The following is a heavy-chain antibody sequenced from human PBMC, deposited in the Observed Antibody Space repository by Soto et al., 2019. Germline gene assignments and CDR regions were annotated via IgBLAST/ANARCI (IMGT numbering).Heavy chain of an antibody. CDR3: AREPYYYYMDV. V-gene: IGHV3-33*01. CDR2: IWYDGSNK. CDR1: GFTFSSYG. Sequence: GVLRLSCAASGFTFSSYGMHWVRQAPGKGLEWVAVIWYDGSNKYYADSVKGRFTISRDNSKNTLYLQMNSLRAEDTAVYYCAREPYYYYMDVWGKGTTVTVSS. J-gene: IGHJ6*03.